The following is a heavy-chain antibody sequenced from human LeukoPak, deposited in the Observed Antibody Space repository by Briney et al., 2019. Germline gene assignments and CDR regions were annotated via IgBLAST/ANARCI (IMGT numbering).Heavy chain of an antibody. CDR2: IYYSGST. D-gene: IGHD2-15*01. J-gene: IGHJ6*03. CDR1: GGSISSYY. Sequence: SETLSLTCTVSGGSISSYYWSWIRQPPGKGLEWIGYIYYSGSTNYNPSLKSRVTISVDTSKNQFSLKLSSVTAADTAVYYCARTMVAATGAYYYYYMDVWGKGTTVTVSS. V-gene: IGHV4-59*01. CDR3: ARTMVAATGAYYYYYMDV.